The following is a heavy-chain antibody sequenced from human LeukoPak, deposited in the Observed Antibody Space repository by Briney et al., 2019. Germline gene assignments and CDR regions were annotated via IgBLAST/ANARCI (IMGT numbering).Heavy chain of an antibody. V-gene: IGHV1-69*01. CDR3: ARRTYYDSSGYYGNWFDP. Sequence: SVKVSCKASGGTFSSYAISWVRQAPGQGLEWMGGIIPIFGTANYAQKFQGRVTITADESTSTAYMELSSLRSEDTAVYYCARRTYYDSSGYYGNWFDPWGQGTLVTVSS. CDR1: GGTFSSYA. J-gene: IGHJ5*02. CDR2: IIPIFGTA. D-gene: IGHD3-22*01.